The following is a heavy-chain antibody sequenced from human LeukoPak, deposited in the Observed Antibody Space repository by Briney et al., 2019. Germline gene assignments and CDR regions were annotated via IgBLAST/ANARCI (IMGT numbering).Heavy chain of an antibody. V-gene: IGHV3-11*06. CDR2: ISGSGSHT. J-gene: IGHJ4*02. D-gene: IGHD6-13*01. CDR1: GFTFSDYY. Sequence: GGSLRLSCAASGFTFSDYYMSWIRQAPGKGLEWVSYISGSGSHTTYADSVRGRFTISRDNAKNSLSLQVNSLRADDTAVYYCARVGSTVAAGTPDYWGREPWSPSPQ. CDR3: ARVGSTVAAGTPDY.